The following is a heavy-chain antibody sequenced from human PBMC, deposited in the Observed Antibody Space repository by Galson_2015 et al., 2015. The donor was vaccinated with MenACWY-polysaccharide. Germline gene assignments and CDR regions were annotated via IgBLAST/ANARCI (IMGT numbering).Heavy chain of an antibody. J-gene: IGHJ4*02. CDR3: AKASQWGAAAVGSFDH. CDR2: ISGSGTNI. CDR1: GFSITSYA. D-gene: IGHD6-13*01. V-gene: IGHV3-23*01. Sequence: SLRLSCAASGFSITSYAVNWVRQAPGKGREWVAVISGSGTNIQYADSVKGRFTISRDTSKSTLYLKMNSLRAEDTVKYYCAKASQWGAAAVGSFDHWGQATLVTVSS.